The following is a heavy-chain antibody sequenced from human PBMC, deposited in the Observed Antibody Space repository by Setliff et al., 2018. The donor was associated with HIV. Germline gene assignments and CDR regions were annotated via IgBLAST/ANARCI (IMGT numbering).Heavy chain of an antibody. D-gene: IGHD3-9*01. CDR1: GFTFNDAW. V-gene: IGHV3-15*05. J-gene: IGHJ3*02. CDR2: IKSKSEGATR. CDR3: TIDLDILTGPRSYDAFDI. Sequence: GGSLRLSCSGSGFTFNDAWMSWVRQAPGKGLEWIARIKSKSEGATRDFAAPVKGRALISRDDSKNTVFLQMNSLQTEDTAVYYCTIDLDILTGPRSYDAFDIWGQGTMVTVSS.